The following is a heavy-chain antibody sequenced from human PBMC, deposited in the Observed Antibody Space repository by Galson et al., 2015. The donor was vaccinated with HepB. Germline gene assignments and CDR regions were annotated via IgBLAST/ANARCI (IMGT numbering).Heavy chain of an antibody. J-gene: IGHJ4*02. CDR3: ARDRRGSPLDY. Sequence: SETLSLTCTVSGGSISSSSYYWGWIRQPPGKGLEWIGSIYYSGSTYYNPSLKSRVTISVDTSKNQFSLKLSSVTAADTAVYYCARDRRGSPLDYWGQGTLVTVSS. V-gene: IGHV4-39*07. D-gene: IGHD1-26*01. CDR1: GGSISSSSYY. CDR2: IYYSGST.